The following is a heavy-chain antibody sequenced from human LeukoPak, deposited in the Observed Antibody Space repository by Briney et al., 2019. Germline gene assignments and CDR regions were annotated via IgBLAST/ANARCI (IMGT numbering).Heavy chain of an antibody. V-gene: IGHV4-34*01. J-gene: IGHJ4*02. Sequence: SETLSLTCAVYGGSFSGYYWSWIRQPPGKGLEWIGEINHSGSTNYNPSLKSRVTISVDTSKNQFSLKLSSVTAADTAVYYCARVRKQWLAYYFDYWGQGTLVTVSS. CDR2: INHSGST. D-gene: IGHD6-19*01. CDR1: GGSFSGYY. CDR3: ARVRKQWLAYYFDY.